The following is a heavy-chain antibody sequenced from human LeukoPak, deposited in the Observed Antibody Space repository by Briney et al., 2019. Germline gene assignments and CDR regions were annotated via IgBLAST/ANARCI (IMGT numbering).Heavy chain of an antibody. CDR3: ARDMGFLWFGESPYYYYGIDV. Sequence: ASVKVSCKASGYTFTSYGISWVRQAPGQGLEWMGWISAYNGNTNYAQKLQGRVTMTTDTSTSTAYMELRSLRSDDTAVYYCARDMGFLWFGESPYYYYGIDVWAKGPRSPSP. J-gene: IGHJ6*02. CDR2: ISAYNGNT. D-gene: IGHD3-10*01. V-gene: IGHV1-18*01. CDR1: GYTFTSYG.